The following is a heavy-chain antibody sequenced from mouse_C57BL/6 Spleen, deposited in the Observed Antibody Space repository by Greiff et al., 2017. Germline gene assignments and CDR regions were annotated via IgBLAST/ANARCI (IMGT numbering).Heavy chain of an antibody. J-gene: IGHJ2*01. Sequence: VQLQQPGAELVKPGASVKMSCKASGYTFTSYWITWVKQRPGQGLEWIGDIYPGSGSTNYNEKFKSKATLTVDTSSSTAYMQLSSLTSEDSAVYYCAIYYGYDEGHYFDYWGQGTTLTVSS. CDR2: IYPGSGST. D-gene: IGHD2-2*01. V-gene: IGHV1-55*01. CDR1: GYTFTSYW. CDR3: AIYYGYDEGHYFDY.